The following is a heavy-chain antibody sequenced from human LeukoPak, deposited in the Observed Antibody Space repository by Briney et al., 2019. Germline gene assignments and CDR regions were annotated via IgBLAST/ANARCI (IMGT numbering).Heavy chain of an antibody. V-gene: IGHV4-61*01. CDR1: GGSVNRGTFF. CDR2: ISNSGST. J-gene: IGHJ4*02. CDR3: ARSHSGYRFDS. Sequence: PAETLSLTCAVSGGSVNRGTFFCTWIRKPPGKGLEWIGYISNSGSTNYHPSLKSRVTISSDTSKTQFTLKLTSVTAADTAVYFCARSHSGYRFDSWGQGTLVTVSS. D-gene: IGHD3-22*01.